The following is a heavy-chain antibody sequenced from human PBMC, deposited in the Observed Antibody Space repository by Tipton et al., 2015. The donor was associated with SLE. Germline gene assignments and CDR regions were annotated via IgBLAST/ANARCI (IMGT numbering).Heavy chain of an antibody. CDR2: MYHSGT. CDR1: GVSISNYY. CDR3: ARINRHNPWSNYHPTDAFDI. V-gene: IGHV4-59*01. D-gene: IGHD3-10*01. Sequence: PGLVKPSETLSLTCSVSGVSISNYYWNWIRQPPGKGLEWIGYMYHSGTNYNPSLKSRVTISSDTSKNLFSLQLRSVIAADTAVYYCARINRHNPWSNYHPTDAFDIWGQGTMVSVSS. J-gene: IGHJ3*02.